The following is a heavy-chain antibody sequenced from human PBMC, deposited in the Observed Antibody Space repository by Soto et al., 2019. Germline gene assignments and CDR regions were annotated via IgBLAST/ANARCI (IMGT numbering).Heavy chain of an antibody. V-gene: IGHV3-48*02. CDR3: ARDDFDGYGSL. J-gene: IGHJ4*02. CDR1: EFIFSTYK. CDR2: INTDSESI. D-gene: IGHD3-10*01. Sequence: EVLLVESGGGLVQPGGSLRLSCAASEFIFSTYKMNWVRQAPGKGLEWLSYINTDSESIYYANSVKGRFTVSRDNAKRSLYPQMNSLRDEDTAVYYCARDDFDGYGSLWGQGTLVTVTS.